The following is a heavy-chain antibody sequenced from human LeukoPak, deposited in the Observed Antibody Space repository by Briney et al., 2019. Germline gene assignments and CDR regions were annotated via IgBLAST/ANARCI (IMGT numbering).Heavy chain of an antibody. CDR2: IIPIFGTA. CDR1: GGTFSSYA. CDR3: ARYGGLTRGWYWFDP. Sequence: SVKVSCKASGGTFSSYAISWVRQAPGQGLEWMGGIIPIFGTANYAQKFQGRVTITADESTSTAYMELSSLRSEDTAVYYCARYGGLTRGWYWFDPWGQGTLVTVSS. D-gene: IGHD3-16*01. V-gene: IGHV1-69*13. J-gene: IGHJ5*02.